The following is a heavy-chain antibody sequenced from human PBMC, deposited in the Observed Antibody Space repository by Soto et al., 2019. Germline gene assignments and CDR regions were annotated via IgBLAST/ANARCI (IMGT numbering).Heavy chain of an antibody. CDR2: IYYSGST. CDR1: GGSISSGGYY. V-gene: IGHV4-31*03. D-gene: IGHD4-17*01. CDR3: ARTNDYGDPFFDY. Sequence: SETLSLTCTVSGGSISSGGYYWSWIRQHPGKGLEWIGYIYYSGSTYYNPSLNIRVTISVDTSKNQFSLKLSSVTAADTAVYYCARTNDYGDPFFDYWGQGTLVTVSS. J-gene: IGHJ4*02.